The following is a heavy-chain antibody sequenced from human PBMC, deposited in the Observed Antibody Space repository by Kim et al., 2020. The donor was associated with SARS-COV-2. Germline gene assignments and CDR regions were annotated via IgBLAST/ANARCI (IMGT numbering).Heavy chain of an antibody. Sequence: SGPTLVNPTQTLTLTCTFSGFSLSTSGMCVSWIRQPPGKALEWLVRIDWDDDKYYSTSLKTRLTISKDTSKNQVVLTMTNMDPVDTATYYCARTLPRRGNPYGWYFDYWGQGTLVTVSS. J-gene: IGHJ4*02. CDR2: IDWDDDK. D-gene: IGHD5-18*01. CDR3: ARTLPRRGNPYGWYFDY. CDR1: GFSLSTSGMC. V-gene: IGHV2-70*11.